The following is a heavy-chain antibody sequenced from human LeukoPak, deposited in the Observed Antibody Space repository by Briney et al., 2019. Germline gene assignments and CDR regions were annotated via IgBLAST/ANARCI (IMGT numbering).Heavy chain of an antibody. Sequence: PGGSLRLSCAASGFTFSDYYMSWIRQAPGKGLEWVSYISFSGSPKYYADSVKGRFTISRDDAKSSLYLQMNSLRAEDTAVYYCARDLPWHTVESPGSWGQGTLVTVSS. D-gene: IGHD4-23*01. CDR3: ARDLPWHTVESPGS. CDR2: ISFSGSPK. J-gene: IGHJ5*02. CDR1: GFTFSDYY. V-gene: IGHV3-11*04.